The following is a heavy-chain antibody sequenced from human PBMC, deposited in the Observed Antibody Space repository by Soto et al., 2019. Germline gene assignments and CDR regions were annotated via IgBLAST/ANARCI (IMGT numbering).Heavy chain of an antibody. J-gene: IGHJ4*02. Sequence: GGSLRLSCAASGFIVSSYGMHWVRQAPGKGLEWVAVIWYDGSKKDHADSVKGRFTISSDTSKNTVYLQMNSLRAADTAVYYCARDVGDWGQGTLVTVSS. CDR3: ARDVGD. D-gene: IGHD3-16*01. V-gene: IGHV3-33*01. CDR2: IWYDGSKK. CDR1: GFIVSSYG.